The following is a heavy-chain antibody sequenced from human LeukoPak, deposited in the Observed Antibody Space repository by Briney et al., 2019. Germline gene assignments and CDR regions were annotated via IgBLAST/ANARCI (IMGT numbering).Heavy chain of an antibody. D-gene: IGHD6-13*01. CDR1: GFTVSSSF. CDR3: ARDDRPVVPGTFDN. J-gene: IGHJ4*02. CDR2: IYRDGSK. Sequence: SGGSLRLSCAASGFTVSSSFMSWVRQAPGKGLQWVSVIYRDGSKYYSDSVRGRFIISRYNSKNTLHLQINSLRLEDTAVYYCARDDRPVVPGTFDNWGQGTLVTVSS. V-gene: IGHV3-53*01.